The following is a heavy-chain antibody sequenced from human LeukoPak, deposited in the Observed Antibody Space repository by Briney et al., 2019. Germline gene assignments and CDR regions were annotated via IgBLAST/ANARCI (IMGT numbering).Heavy chain of an antibody. CDR3: ARGWFGSSWSENWFDP. J-gene: IGHJ5*02. V-gene: IGHV3-33*01. Sequence: QPGGSLRLSCAASGFTFSSYGMHWVRQAPGKGLEWVAVIWYDGSNKYYADSVKGRFTISRDNSKNTLYLQMNSLRAEDTAVYYCARGWFGSSWSENWFDPWGQGTLVTVSS. CDR1: GFTFSSYG. D-gene: IGHD6-13*01. CDR2: IWYDGSNK.